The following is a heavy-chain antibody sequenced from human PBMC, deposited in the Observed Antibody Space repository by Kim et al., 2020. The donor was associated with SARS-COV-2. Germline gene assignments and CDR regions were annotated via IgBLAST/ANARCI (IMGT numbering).Heavy chain of an antibody. Sequence: SVKVSCKASGGTFSSYAISWVRQAPGQGLEWMGRIIPILGIANYAQKFQGRVTITADKSTSTAYMELSSLRSEDTAVYYCARGGWGSGSYYLARYYYYMVVWGKGPTVTVSS. V-gene: IGHV1-69*04. J-gene: IGHJ6*03. D-gene: IGHD3-10*01. CDR3: ARGGWGSGSYYLARYYYYMVV. CDR1: GGTFSSYA. CDR2: IIPILGIA.